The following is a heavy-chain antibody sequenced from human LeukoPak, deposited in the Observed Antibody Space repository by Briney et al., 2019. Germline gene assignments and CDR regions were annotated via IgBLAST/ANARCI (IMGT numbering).Heavy chain of an antibody. CDR2: ISYDGSNK. V-gene: IGHV3-30-3*01. CDR1: GFTFSSYA. D-gene: IGHD6-13*01. Sequence: GGSLRLSCAASGFTFSSYAMSWVRQAPGKGLEWVAVISYDGSNKYYADSVKGRFTISRDNSKNTLYLQMNSLRAEDTAVYYCAREYSSPPGMFDYWGQGTLVTVSS. CDR3: AREYSSPPGMFDY. J-gene: IGHJ4*02.